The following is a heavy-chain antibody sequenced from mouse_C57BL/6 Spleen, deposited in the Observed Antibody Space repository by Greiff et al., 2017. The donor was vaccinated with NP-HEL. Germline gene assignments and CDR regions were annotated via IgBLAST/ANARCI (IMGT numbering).Heavy chain of an antibody. CDR2: IHPNSGST. CDR1: GYTFTSYW. J-gene: IGHJ1*03. Sequence: QIQLQQPGAELVKPGASVKLSCKASGYTFTSYWMHWVKQRPGQGLEWIGMIHPNSGSTNYNEKFKSKATLTVDKSSSTAYMQLSSLTSEDSAVXYCAREYDRWYFDVWGTGTTVTVSS. V-gene: IGHV1-64*01. CDR3: AREYDRWYFDV. D-gene: IGHD2-14*01.